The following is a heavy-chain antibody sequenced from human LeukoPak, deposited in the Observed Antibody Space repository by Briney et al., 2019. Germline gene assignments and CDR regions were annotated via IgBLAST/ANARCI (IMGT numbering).Heavy chain of an antibody. J-gene: IGHJ5*02. Sequence: GGSLRLSCAVSGFSVSSNFLSWVRQAPGKGLEWVSVIYANGNTYYADSVKGRFTVSRDNSKNLFFLQMNSLRAEDTAVYYCAQARSSSGYGPLGVSWGQGTLVIVSS. CDR2: IYANGNT. D-gene: IGHD3-22*01. V-gene: IGHV3-53*01. CDR1: GFSVSSNF. CDR3: AQARSSSGYGPLGVS.